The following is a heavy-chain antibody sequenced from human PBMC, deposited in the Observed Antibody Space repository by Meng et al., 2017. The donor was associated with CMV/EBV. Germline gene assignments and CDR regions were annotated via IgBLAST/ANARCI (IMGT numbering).Heavy chain of an antibody. D-gene: IGHD6-6*01. CDR1: GYTFTSYY. V-gene: IGHV1-46*01. Sequence: ASVKVSCKASGYTFTSYYMHWVRQAPGQGLEWMGIINPSGGSTSYAQKFQGRVTITRDTSTSTVYMELSSLRSEDTAVYYCARGHPQGQLAYYSYGMDVWGQGTTVTVSS. CDR3: ARGHPQGQLAYYSYGMDV. J-gene: IGHJ6*02. CDR2: INPSGGST.